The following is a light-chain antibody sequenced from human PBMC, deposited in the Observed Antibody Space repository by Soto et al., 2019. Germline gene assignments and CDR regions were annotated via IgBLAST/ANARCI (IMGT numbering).Light chain of an antibody. Sequence: EIVLTQSPATLSLSPGERATLSCRASQNLNSDLAWYQQKPGQAPRLLIYDASNRATGIPARFSGSGSGTDFTLAISRLEPEDFAVYCCQQRSNWPRTFGQGTKVEI. CDR1: QNLNSD. CDR2: DAS. CDR3: QQRSNWPRT. J-gene: IGKJ1*01. V-gene: IGKV3-11*01.